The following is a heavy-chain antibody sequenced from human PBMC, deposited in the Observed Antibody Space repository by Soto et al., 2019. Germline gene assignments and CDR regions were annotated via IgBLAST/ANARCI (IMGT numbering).Heavy chain of an antibody. CDR3: ARSVAVPGAHIDY. CDR2: VYYTGST. V-gene: IGHV4-59*01. Sequence: PPETLSLTCSVSGGSISGSYWSWIRQSPGKGLEWLGYVYYTGSTNYSPSLRSRVSISVDTSKNEFSLRLSSVTAADTAVYFCARSVAVPGAHIDYWGQGTQVT. CDR1: GGSISGSY. J-gene: IGHJ4*02. D-gene: IGHD6-19*01.